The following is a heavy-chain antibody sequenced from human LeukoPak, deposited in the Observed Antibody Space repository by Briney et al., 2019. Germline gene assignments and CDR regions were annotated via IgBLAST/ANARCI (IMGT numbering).Heavy chain of an antibody. D-gene: IGHD5-12*01. V-gene: IGHV5-51*01. CDR1: GYSFTSYW. J-gene: IGHJ5*02. CDR2: IYPGDSDT. Sequence: PGESLKISCKGSGYSFTSYWIGWVRQMPGKGLEWMGIIYPGDSDTRYSPSFQGQVTISADRSITTAYLQWSSLKASDTAMYYCARHVTTVATSWFDPWGQGTLVTVSS. CDR3: ARHVTTVATSWFDP.